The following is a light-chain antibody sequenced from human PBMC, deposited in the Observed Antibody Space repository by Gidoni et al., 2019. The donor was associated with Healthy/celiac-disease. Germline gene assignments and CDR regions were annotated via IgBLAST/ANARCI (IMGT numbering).Light chain of an antibody. V-gene: IGKV3-15*01. Sequence: EIVMTQSPATLSVSPGERATLSCRASQGVSSNLAGYQQKPGQAPRLLIYGASTRATGIPARFSGSGSGTEFTLTISSLQSEDFSVYYCQQYNNWPPLFGPGTKVDIK. CDR3: QQYNNWPPL. J-gene: IGKJ3*01. CDR2: GAS. CDR1: QGVSSN.